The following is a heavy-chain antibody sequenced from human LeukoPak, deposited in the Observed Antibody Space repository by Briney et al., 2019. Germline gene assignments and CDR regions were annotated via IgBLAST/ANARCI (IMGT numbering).Heavy chain of an antibody. CDR3: ASSNDYGENDAFDI. V-gene: IGHV3-48*03. D-gene: IGHD4-17*01. Sequence: GGSLRLSCAASGFTFSSYAMSWVRQAPGKGLEWVSYISSSGSTIYYADSVKGRFTISRDNAKNSLYLQMNSLRAEDTAVYYCASSNDYGENDAFDIWGQGTMVTVSS. CDR2: ISSSGSTI. J-gene: IGHJ3*02. CDR1: GFTFSSYA.